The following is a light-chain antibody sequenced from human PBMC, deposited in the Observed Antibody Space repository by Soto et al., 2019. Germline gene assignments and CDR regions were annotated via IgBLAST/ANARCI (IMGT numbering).Light chain of an antibody. CDR2: GAS. CDR3: QEYNTWPWT. V-gene: IGKV3-15*01. Sequence: ETVMTQSPATLSVSPGERATLSCRASQSVNSNLAWYQQKLGQAPRVLIYGASTRATGIPDRFSGSGSGTEFILTISSLQSEGFALYYCQEYNTWPWTFAQETKVDIK. J-gene: IGKJ1*01. CDR1: QSVNSN.